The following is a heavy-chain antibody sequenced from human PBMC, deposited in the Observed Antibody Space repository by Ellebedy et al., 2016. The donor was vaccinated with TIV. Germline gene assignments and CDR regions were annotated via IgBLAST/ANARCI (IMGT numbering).Heavy chain of an antibody. D-gene: IGHD4-17*01. CDR2: INQDGSEK. V-gene: IGHV3-7*01. CDR3: ATDGSYGDYLSPTHAFVI. CDR1: GFSFRSYW. Sequence: GGSLRLSCEASGFSFRSYWMSWVCQAPGKGLEWVANINQDGSEKHYVDSVKGRFTISRDNAKNSLYLQMNSLRVEDTAVYYCATDGSYGDYLSPTHAFVIWGQGTMVTVSS. J-gene: IGHJ3*02.